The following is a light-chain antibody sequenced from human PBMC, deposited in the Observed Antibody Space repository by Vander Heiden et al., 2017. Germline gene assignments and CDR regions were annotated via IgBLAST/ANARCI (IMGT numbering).Light chain of an antibody. Sequence: SYVLTQPPSVAVAPGQTARIPCGGNHIGRKSVHWYQQKPGRAPVVVVNHDSDRPSGIPARFSGSNSGNTATLTISRVEAGDEADYYCQVWDTTADQGVFGGGTKLTVL. CDR2: HDS. J-gene: IGLJ7*01. V-gene: IGLV3-21*02. CDR3: QVWDTTADQGV. CDR1: HIGRKS.